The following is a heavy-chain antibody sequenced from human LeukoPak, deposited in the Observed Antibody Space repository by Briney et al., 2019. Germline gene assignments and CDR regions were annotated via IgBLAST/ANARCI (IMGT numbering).Heavy chain of an antibody. CDR2: IYYSGST. J-gene: IGHJ6*02. Sequence: SETLSLTCTVSGGSISSYYWSWIRQPPWKGLEWIGYIYYSGSTNYNPSLKSRVTISVDTSKNQFSLKLSSVTAADTAVYYCARVGHSGYYSYYYYGMDVWGQGTTVTVSS. CDR3: ARVGHSGYYSYYYYGMDV. V-gene: IGHV4-59*01. CDR1: GGSISSYY. D-gene: IGHD3-22*01.